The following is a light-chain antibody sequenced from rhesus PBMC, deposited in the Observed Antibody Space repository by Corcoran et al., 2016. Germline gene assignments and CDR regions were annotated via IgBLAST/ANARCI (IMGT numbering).Light chain of an antibody. CDR1: ENVNNY. CDR3: QRTYGTPPT. V-gene: IGKV1-74*01. J-gene: IGKJ4*01. Sequence: DIQMTQSPSSLSASVGDRVTITCRTSENVNNYLNWYQHKPGKAPKLLIYKASTLQSGFPSRLSGSGSGTDYTFTISSLQSEDVATYYCQRTYGTPPTFGGGTKVEIK. CDR2: KAS.